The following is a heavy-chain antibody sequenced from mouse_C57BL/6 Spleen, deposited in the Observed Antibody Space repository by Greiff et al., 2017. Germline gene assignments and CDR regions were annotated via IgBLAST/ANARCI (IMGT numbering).Heavy chain of an antibody. CDR1: GYAFSSSW. CDR2: IYPGDGDT. Sequence: VQLQQSGPELVKPGASVKISCKASGYAFSSSWMNWVKQRPGKGLEWIGRIYPGDGDTNYNGKFKGKATLTADKSSSTAYMQLSSLTSEDSAVYFCARLRYDGDYWGQGTTLTVSS. CDR3: ARLRYDGDY. D-gene: IGHD2-14*01. J-gene: IGHJ2*01. V-gene: IGHV1-82*01.